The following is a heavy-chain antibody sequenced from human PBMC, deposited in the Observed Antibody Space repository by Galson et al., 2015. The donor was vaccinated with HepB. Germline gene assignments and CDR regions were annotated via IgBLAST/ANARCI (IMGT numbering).Heavy chain of an antibody. J-gene: IGHJ4*02. Sequence: SLRLSCAASGFTFSDYWMTWVRQAPGKGLEWVANIKQDGSEKWYLDSVKGRLTISRDNAKNSLYLHMNSLRAEDTAVYFCASALIGWSGRLDYWGQGTLVTVSS. CDR1: GFTFSDYW. CDR3: ASALIGWSGRLDY. CDR2: IKQDGSEK. V-gene: IGHV3-7*01. D-gene: IGHD6-19*01.